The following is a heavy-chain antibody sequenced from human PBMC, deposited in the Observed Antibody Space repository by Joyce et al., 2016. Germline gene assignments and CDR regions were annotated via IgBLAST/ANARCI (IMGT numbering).Heavy chain of an antibody. CDR2: IYYSGST. Sequence: QVQLQESGPGLVKPSETLSLTCTISGGSISSFHWNWIRQSPGKGLEWIGNIYYSGSTNDNPSLNTRVTMSIDTSKNQFSLTLTSVTAADTAVYYCARRTTNYYYGLDVWGQGATVTVSS. V-gene: IGHV4-59*01. J-gene: IGHJ6*02. CDR3: ARRTTNYYYGLDV. D-gene: IGHD1-1*01. CDR1: GGSISSFH.